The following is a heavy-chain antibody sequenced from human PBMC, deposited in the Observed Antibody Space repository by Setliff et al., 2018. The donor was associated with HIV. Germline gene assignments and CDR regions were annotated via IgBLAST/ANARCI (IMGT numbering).Heavy chain of an antibody. CDR1: GYTFSDHY. CDR3: ARDSGTNDHFLSPYYGALDF. J-gene: IGHJ4*02. V-gene: IGHV1-2*02. D-gene: IGHD3-3*02. Sequence: ASVKVSCKSSGYTFSDHYIHWVRQAPGQGLQWMGWINPRSGVTKYAQEFQGRFIMTTDTTINTLYMELERLTSDDTALYYCARDSGTNDHFLSPYYGALDFWGLGTLVTVSS. CDR2: INPRSGVT.